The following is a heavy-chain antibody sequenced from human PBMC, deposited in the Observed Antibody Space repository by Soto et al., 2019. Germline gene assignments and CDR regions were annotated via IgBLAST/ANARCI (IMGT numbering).Heavy chain of an antibody. D-gene: IGHD2-2*02. CDR2: INRSGGT. J-gene: IGHJ5*02. V-gene: IGHV4-34*01. CDR3: ARGEGAAPGILPAAINWFDP. CDR1: DGSFSPSF. Sequence: SETLSLTCAVYDGSFSPSFCSWIRQPPGKGLEWIGEINRSGGTIYNPSLKSRVTISGDTSNNQFSLKVNSVTAADTAVYYCARGEGAAPGILPAAINWFDPWGQGTMVTVSS.